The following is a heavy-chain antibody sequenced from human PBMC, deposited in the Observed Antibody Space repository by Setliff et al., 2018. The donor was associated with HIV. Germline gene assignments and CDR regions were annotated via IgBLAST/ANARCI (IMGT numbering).Heavy chain of an antibody. CDR1: GGPLNSRNW. J-gene: IGHJ5*02. Sequence: SETLSLTCAVSGGPLNSRNWWSWVRQPPGKGLEWIGEVFHSGSANSNASLRSRVMISVDTSKNQFSLKLSAVTAADTAVYYCARDHVFGSRTGFDPWGPGVLVTVSS. CDR3: ARDHVFGSRTGFDP. V-gene: IGHV4-4*02. D-gene: IGHD3-10*01. CDR2: VFHSGSA.